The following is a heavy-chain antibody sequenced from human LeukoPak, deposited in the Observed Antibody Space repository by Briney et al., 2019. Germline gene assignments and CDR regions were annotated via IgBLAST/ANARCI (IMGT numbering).Heavy chain of an antibody. V-gene: IGHV1-69*01. CDR3: ARDRGVDTADNWFDP. Sequence: SVKVSCKASGGTFISYAISWVRQAPGQGLEWMGGIIPIFGTANYAQKFQGRVTITADESTSTAYMELSSLRSEDTAVYYCARDRGVDTADNWFDPWGQGTLVTVSS. J-gene: IGHJ5*02. CDR1: GGTFISYA. D-gene: IGHD5-18*01. CDR2: IIPIFGTA.